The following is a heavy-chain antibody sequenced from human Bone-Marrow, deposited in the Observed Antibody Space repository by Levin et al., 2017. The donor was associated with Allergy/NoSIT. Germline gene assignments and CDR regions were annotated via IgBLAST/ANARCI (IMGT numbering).Heavy chain of an antibody. CDR3: ARWDHDFWSGYYTI. CDR2: IHYSGST. Sequence: SATLSLPCPVSGGSISSYYWNWVRQAPGKGLEWIGYIHYSGSTNSNPSLKSRVSISVDTSKNQFSLKLRSVTAADTAVYYCARWDHDFWSGYYTIWGQGMLVTVSS. D-gene: IGHD3-3*01. J-gene: IGHJ4*02. V-gene: IGHV4-59*01. CDR1: GGSISSYY.